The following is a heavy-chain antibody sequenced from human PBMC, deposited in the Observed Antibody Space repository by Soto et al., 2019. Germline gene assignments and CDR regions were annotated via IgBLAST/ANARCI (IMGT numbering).Heavy chain of an antibody. V-gene: IGHV3-23*01. CDR1: GFTFSSYA. CDR2: ISGSGGST. J-gene: IGHJ1*01. CDR3: AKEREKIVGAAPAQH. D-gene: IGHD1-26*01. Sequence: EVQLLESGGGLVQPGGSLRLSCAASGFTFSSYAMSWVRQAPGKGLEWVSAISGSGGSTYYADSVKGRFTISRDNSKNPLYLQKNSLRGEDTAVYYCAKEREKIVGAAPAQHWGQGTLVTVSS.